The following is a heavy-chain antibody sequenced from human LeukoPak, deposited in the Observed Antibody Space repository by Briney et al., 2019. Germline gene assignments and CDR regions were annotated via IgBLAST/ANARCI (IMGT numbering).Heavy chain of an antibody. Sequence: GGSLRLSCAASGFTFSSCGMNWVRQAPGKGLEWVSSISGSSTYIYYADSVKGRFTISRDNAKNSLYLQMNSLRAEDTAVYYCARDIIVVVPAASWFDPWGQGTLVTVSS. J-gene: IGHJ5*02. CDR1: GFTFSSCG. D-gene: IGHD2-2*01. CDR3: ARDIIVVVPAASWFDP. CDR2: ISGSSTYI. V-gene: IGHV3-21*01.